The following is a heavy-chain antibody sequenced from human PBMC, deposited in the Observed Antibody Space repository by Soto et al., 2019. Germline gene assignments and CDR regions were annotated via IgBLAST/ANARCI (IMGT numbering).Heavy chain of an antibody. CDR3: ARGSNYGDYVR. V-gene: IGHV4-59*01. J-gene: IGHJ4*02. Sequence: SETLSLTCTVSGGSISTYYWSWIRQPPGKGLEWIGYIYYSGSTNYNPSLKSRVTISVDTSKNQFPLKLSSVTAADTAVYYCARGSNYGDYVRWGQGTLVTVSS. CDR2: IYYSGST. CDR1: GGSISTYY. D-gene: IGHD4-17*01.